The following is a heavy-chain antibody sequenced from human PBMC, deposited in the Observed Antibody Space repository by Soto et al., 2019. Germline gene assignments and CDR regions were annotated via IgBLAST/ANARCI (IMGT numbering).Heavy chain of an antibody. Sequence: GASVKVSCKASGYTFTSYGISWVRQAPGQGLEWMGWISAYNGNTNYAQKLQGRVTMTTDTSTSTAYMELRSLRSDDTAVYYCARDKGAYCGGDCYSTWFDPWGQGTLVTVSS. CDR1: GYTFTSYG. CDR2: ISAYNGNT. D-gene: IGHD2-21*02. J-gene: IGHJ5*02. V-gene: IGHV1-18*01. CDR3: ARDKGAYCGGDCYSTWFDP.